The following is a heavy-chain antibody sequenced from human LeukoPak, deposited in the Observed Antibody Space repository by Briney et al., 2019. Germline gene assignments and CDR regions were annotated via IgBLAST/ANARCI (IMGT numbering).Heavy chain of an antibody. V-gene: IGHV3-11*01. D-gene: IGHD3-9*01. J-gene: IGHJ4*02. CDR2: ISSSGTTK. Sequence: GGSLRLSCAASGFTFSDYYMTWIRQAPGKGLEWVSYISSSGTTKYYADSVKGRFTISRDNAKNSLYLQMNSLRAEDTALYYCAKDITRYFDWGYFDYWGQGTLVTVSS. CDR1: GFTFSDYY. CDR3: AKDITRYFDWGYFDY.